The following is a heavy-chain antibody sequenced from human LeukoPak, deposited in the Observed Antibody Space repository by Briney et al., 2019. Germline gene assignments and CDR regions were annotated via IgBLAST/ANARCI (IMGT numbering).Heavy chain of an antibody. Sequence: SETLSLTCTVSGGSISSYYWSWIRQPPGKGLEWIGYIYYSGSTNYNLSLKSRVTISVDTSKNQFSLKLSSVTAADTAVYYCARQHSSSWSYYFDYWGQGTLVPLSS. CDR2: IYYSGST. CDR1: GGSISSYY. J-gene: IGHJ4*02. V-gene: IGHV4-59*08. CDR3: ARQHSSSWSYYFDY. D-gene: IGHD6-13*01.